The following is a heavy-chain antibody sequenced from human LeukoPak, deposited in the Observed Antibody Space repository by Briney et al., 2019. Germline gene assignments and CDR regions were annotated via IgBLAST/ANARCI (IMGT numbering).Heavy chain of an antibody. CDR1: GGSISSGSYH. J-gene: IGHJ4*02. Sequence: SETLSLTCPVSGGSISSGSYHGSWIRQPAGKGLEWIGRIYSSGSTNYHPPLKSRVTISLDTSKNQFSLTLNSVTAADTAVYYCARRITMVRGVNGHFDYWGQGTLVTVSS. CDR3: ARRITMVRGVNGHFDY. CDR2: IYSSGST. V-gene: IGHV4-61*02. D-gene: IGHD3-10*01.